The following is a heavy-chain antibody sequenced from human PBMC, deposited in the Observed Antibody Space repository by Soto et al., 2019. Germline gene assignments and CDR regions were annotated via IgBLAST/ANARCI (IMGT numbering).Heavy chain of an antibody. Sequence: QVHLVESGGGVVQSGGSLRLSCAASGIKFSSYGMHWVRQAPGKGLEWVAVIWYDGSKKYYVDSVKGRFTISRDNSNNTLYLQMNSLRAEDKGVYYCAKELLYGSGSRNFHYYGMDVWGQGTTVTVSS. CDR3: AKELLYGSGSRNFHYYGMDV. J-gene: IGHJ6*02. CDR2: IWYDGSKK. CDR1: GIKFSSYG. V-gene: IGHV3-33*06. D-gene: IGHD3-10*01.